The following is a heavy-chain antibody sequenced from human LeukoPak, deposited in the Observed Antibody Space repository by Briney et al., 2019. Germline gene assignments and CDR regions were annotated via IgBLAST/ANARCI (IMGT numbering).Heavy chain of an antibody. CDR3: ARGDNWLFDC. D-gene: IGHD1-20*01. CDR2: ISPSGST. Sequence: PGGSLRLSCAASGFTFSSYAMSWVRQPPGKGLEWIGEISPSGSTNYNPSLKSRVTMSVDKSKNQFSLNLSSVTAADTAVYYCARGDNWLFDCWGQGTLVTVSS. J-gene: IGHJ4*02. CDR1: GFTFSSYAM. V-gene: IGHV4-4*02.